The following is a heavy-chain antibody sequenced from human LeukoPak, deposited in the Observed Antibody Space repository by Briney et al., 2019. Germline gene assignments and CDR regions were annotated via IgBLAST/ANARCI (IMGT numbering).Heavy chain of an antibody. V-gene: IGHV1-8*03. Sequence: ASVKVSCKASGYTFTSYGISWVRQAPGQGLEWIGWIVVGSGNTNYAQKFQERVTITRNTSISTAYMELSSLRSEDTAVYYCARELLGRLFDYWGQGTLVTVSS. J-gene: IGHJ4*02. CDR1: GYTFTSYG. CDR3: ARELLGRLFDY. D-gene: IGHD1-26*01. CDR2: IVVGSGNT.